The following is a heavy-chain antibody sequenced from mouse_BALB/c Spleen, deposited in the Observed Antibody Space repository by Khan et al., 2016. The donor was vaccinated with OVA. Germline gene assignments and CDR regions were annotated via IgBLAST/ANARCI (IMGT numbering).Heavy chain of an antibody. Sequence: QMQLEESGAELVKPGASVKLSCKASGYTFTAYYMYWVKQRPGQGLAWIGEINPSNGGANFNEKFKSKATLTVDKSSSTAYMQLSSLTSEDSAVYYCTRSGYGSFVYWGQGTLVTVSA. J-gene: IGHJ3*01. CDR1: GYTFTAYY. CDR2: INPSNGGA. V-gene: IGHV1S81*02. D-gene: IGHD2-2*01. CDR3: TRSGYGSFVY.